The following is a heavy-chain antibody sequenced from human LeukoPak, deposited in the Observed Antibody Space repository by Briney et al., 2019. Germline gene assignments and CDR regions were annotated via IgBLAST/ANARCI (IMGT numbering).Heavy chain of an antibody. V-gene: IGHV4-4*07. Sequence: SETLSLTCSVAGGSITNYYGGWIRQPPGKGLRWIGSIHPTGTTYYNPPLRSRVSVSGDASKNQLSLKMYSVTAADTAVYYCVRDEGLTGYPDYWGQGTLVTVSS. CDR1: GGSITNYY. D-gene: IGHD3-9*01. J-gene: IGHJ4*02. CDR3: VRDEGLTGYPDY. CDR2: IHPTGTT.